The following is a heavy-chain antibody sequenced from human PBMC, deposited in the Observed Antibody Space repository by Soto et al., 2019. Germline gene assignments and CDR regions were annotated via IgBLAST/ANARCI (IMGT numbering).Heavy chain of an antibody. Sequence: RLSCAASGFTFSSYVMSWVREGPGKGLDWVSYISSSGSTIYYADSVKGRFAISRDNAKNSLYLQMNSLRAEDTAVYYCARVQYRRSFWFDHWGQGTLVPVSP. CDR3: ARVQYRRSFWFDH. CDR1: GFTFSSYV. J-gene: IGHJ5*02. D-gene: IGHD6-6*01. V-gene: IGHV3-48*03. CDR2: ISSSGSTI.